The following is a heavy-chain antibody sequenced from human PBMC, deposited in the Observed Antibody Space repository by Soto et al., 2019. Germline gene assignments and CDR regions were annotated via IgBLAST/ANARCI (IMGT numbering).Heavy chain of an antibody. V-gene: IGHV3-23*01. CDR2: ISGSSDSS. CDR1: GFTFSSFG. J-gene: IGHJ4*02. Sequence: GGSLRLSCTASGFTFSSFGMAWVRHAQEQGLGWVSAISGSSDSSYYAGSVKGRFAISRNHPKITLYLQIDGLRAEDTGVYFCAKVGIGSFSHRHHFEHWGQGTQVTVSS. CDR3: AKVGIGSFSHRHHFEH. D-gene: IGHD2-2*03.